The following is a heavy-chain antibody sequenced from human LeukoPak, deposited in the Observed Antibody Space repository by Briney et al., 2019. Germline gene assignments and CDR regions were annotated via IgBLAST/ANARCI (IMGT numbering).Heavy chain of an antibody. V-gene: IGHV1-3*01. CDR1: GYTFTSYA. J-gene: IGHJ4*02. D-gene: IGHD6-13*01. CDR3: ARGPRIAAAGTAYFDY. Sequence: ASVKVSCKASGYTFTSYAMHWVRQAPGQRLEWMGWINAGNGNTKYSQKFQGRVTITRDTSASTAYMELSSLRSEDTAVYYCARGPRIAAAGTAYFDYWGQGTLVTVSS. CDR2: INAGNGNT.